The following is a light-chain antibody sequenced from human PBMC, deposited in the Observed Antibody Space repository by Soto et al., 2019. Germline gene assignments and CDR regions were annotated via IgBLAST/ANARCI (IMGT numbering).Light chain of an antibody. CDR1: QSVSSSY. CDR2: GAS. Sequence: EIVLTQSPGTLSLSPGERATLSCRASQSVSSSYFAWYQQKPGPAPRLLIYGASSRATGIPDRFSGSGSGTDFTLTISRLEPEDFAVYYCQQYGSSPPFGGGTKVEIK. CDR3: QQYGSSPP. J-gene: IGKJ4*01. V-gene: IGKV3-20*01.